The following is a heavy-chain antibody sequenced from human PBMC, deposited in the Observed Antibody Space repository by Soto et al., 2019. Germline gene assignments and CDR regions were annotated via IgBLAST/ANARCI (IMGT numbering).Heavy chain of an antibody. J-gene: IGHJ5*02. V-gene: IGHV1-69*13. CDR1: GGTFSSYA. CDR2: IIPIFGTA. Sequence: SVKVSCKASGGTFSSYAISWVRQAPGQGLEWMGGIIPIFGTANYAQKFQGRVTITADESTSTAYMELSSPRSEDTAVYYCARALTRYCSSTSCYNWFDPWGQGTLVTVSS. CDR3: ARALTRYCSSTSCYNWFDP. D-gene: IGHD2-2*01.